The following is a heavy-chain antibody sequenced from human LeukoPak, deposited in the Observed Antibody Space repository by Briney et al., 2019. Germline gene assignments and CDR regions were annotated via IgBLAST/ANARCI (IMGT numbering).Heavy chain of an antibody. Sequence: GGSLRLSCAASGFTFSSYAMHWVRQAPGKGLEWVAVISYDGSNKYYADSVKGRFTISRDNSKNTLYLQMNSLRAEDTAVYYCARNIAARPSGWFDPWGQGTLVTVSS. J-gene: IGHJ5*02. CDR2: ISYDGSNK. CDR3: ARNIAARPSGWFDP. CDR1: GFTFSSYA. V-gene: IGHV3-30-3*01. D-gene: IGHD6-6*01.